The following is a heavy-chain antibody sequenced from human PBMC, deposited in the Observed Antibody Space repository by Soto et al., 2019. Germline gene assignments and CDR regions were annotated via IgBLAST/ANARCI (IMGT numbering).Heavy chain of an antibody. CDR2: ISGGGSTA. J-gene: IGHJ4*02. D-gene: IGHD4-17*01. CDR3: ARLPKGSTVTG. CDR1: GFTFTSYV. V-gene: IGHV3-23*01. Sequence: EVQLLESGGGLVQRGGSQRLSCAASGFTFTSYVMSWVRQAPGKGLEWVAGISGGGSTAFYADSVKGRFTISRDNAKNTVVLQMDSLRAEDTAIYYCARLPKGSTVTGWGQGTLVTVSS.